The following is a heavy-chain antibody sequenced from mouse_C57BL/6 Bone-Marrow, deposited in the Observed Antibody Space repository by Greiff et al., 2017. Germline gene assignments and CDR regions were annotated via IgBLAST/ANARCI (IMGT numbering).Heavy chain of an antibody. CDR1: GYTFTSYW. CDR2: IDPSDSYT. Sequence: QVQLQQPGAELVRPGTSVKLSCTASGYTFTSYWMHWVKQRPGQGLEWIGVIDPSDSYTNYNQKFKGKATLTVDTSSSTAYMQLSSLTSEDSAVYYCARTMVNPWGQGTLVTVSA. V-gene: IGHV1-59*01. CDR3: ARTMVNP. J-gene: IGHJ3*02. D-gene: IGHD2-2*01.